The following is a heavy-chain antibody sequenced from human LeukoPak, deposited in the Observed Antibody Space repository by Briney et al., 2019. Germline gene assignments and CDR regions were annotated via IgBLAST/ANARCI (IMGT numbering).Heavy chain of an antibody. D-gene: IGHD6-6*01. Sequence: SETLSLTCTVSGGSISSGSYYWSWIRQPAGKGLEWIGRMYTSGSTNYNPSLKSRVTISVDTSKNQFSLRLSSVTFADTAVYYCVRVALTVSSSYNYYYMDVWGKGTTVTVSS. CDR1: GGSISSGSYY. J-gene: IGHJ6*03. V-gene: IGHV4-61*02. CDR3: VRVALTVSSSYNYYYMDV. CDR2: MYTSGST.